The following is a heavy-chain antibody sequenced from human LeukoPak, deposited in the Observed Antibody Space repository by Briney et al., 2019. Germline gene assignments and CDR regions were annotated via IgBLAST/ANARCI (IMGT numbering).Heavy chain of an antibody. CDR1: GYSFTSYW. Sequence: GESLRISCKGSGYSFTSYWISWVRQMPGKGLEWMGRIDPSDSYTNYGPSFQGHVTISADKSISTAYLQWSSLKASDTAMYYCARLRPPYYYGSGSYYPLDYWGQGTLVTVSS. D-gene: IGHD3-10*01. CDR2: IDPSDSYT. CDR3: ARLRPPYYYGSGSYYPLDY. J-gene: IGHJ4*02. V-gene: IGHV5-10-1*01.